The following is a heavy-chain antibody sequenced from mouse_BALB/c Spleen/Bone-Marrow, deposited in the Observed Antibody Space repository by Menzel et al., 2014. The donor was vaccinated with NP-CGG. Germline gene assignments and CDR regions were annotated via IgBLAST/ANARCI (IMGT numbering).Heavy chain of an antibody. D-gene: IGHD1-2*01. Sequence: EVQLQQSGAELVKPGASVKLSCTASGFNIEDTYMHWAKQRPEQGLEWIGRIDPANGNTKYDPKFQGKATITADTSSNTAYLQLSSLTSEDTAVYYCAEITTAAYYVMDYWGQGTSVTVSS. CDR3: AEITTAAYYVMDY. V-gene: IGHV14-3*02. CDR2: IDPANGNT. J-gene: IGHJ4*01. CDR1: GFNIEDTY.